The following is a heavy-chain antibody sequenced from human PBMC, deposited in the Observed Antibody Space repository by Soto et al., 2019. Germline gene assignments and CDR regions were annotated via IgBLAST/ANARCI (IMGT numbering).Heavy chain of an antibody. CDR1: EFTFSSYE. D-gene: IGHD6-13*01. J-gene: IGHJ4*02. V-gene: IGHV3-48*03. CDR3: VRFGGAAAGPGDY. CDR2: ISTSGTTI. Sequence: GGSLRLSCVASEFTFSSYEMNWVRQAPGKGLEWVSYISTSGTTIYYTDSVKGRFTISRDNAKKSLYLQMNSLRAEDTAVYYCVRFGGAAAGPGDYWGQGTLVTVSS.